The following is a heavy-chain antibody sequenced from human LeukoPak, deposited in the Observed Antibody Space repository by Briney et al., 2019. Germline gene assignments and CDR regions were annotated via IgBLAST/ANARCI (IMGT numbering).Heavy chain of an antibody. D-gene: IGHD3-10*01. J-gene: IGHJ6*03. CDR3: ARRSSDGYYYYYMDV. CDR1: GGSISSYY. Sequence: PSETLSLTCTVSGGSISSYYWSWIRQPPGKGLEWIGYIHYSGSANYNPSLKSRVTISVDTSKNQFSLKVSSVTAADTAVYYCARRSSDGYYYYYMDVWGKGTTVTVSS. V-gene: IGHV4-59*01. CDR2: IHYSGSA.